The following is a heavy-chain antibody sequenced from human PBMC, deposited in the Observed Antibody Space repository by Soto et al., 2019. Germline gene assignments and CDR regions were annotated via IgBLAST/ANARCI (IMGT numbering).Heavy chain of an antibody. CDR1: GFAFNNYE. D-gene: IGHD1-26*01. J-gene: IGHJ6*02. Sequence: GGSLRLSCTVSGFAFNNYEMNWVRQAPGRGLEWVSYISGSGSTIYYADSVKGRFTISRDNSKNTLYLQMNSLRAEDTAVYYCAKDSVGATHYYYYAMDVWGQGTTVTVSS. CDR3: AKDSVGATHYYYYAMDV. CDR2: ISGSGSTI. V-gene: IGHV3-48*01.